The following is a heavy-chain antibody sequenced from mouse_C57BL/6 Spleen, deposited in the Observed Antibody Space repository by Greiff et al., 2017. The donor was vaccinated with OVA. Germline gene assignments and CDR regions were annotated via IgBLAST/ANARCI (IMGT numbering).Heavy chain of an antibody. CDR3: ARGGYYYGSSYWYFDV. D-gene: IGHD1-1*01. V-gene: IGHV1-77*01. CDR2: IGPGSGST. Sequence: VQLQRSGAELVKPGASVKISCKASGYTFTDYYINWVKQRPGQGLEWIGKIGPGSGSTYYNEKFKGKATLTADKSSSTAYMQLSSLTSEDSAVYFCARGGYYYGSSYWYFDVWGTGTTVTVSS. CDR1: GYTFTDYY. J-gene: IGHJ1*03.